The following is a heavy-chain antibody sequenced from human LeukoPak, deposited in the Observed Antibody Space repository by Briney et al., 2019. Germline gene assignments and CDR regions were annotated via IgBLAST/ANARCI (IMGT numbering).Heavy chain of an antibody. CDR2: INQDGSGT. J-gene: IGHJ4*02. CDR1: GFSLSNYW. Sequence: PGGSLRLSCTVSGFSLSNYWMAWVRQAQGKGVGWVANINQDGSGTYYVESVKGGFTISRYNAKNSLFLQMNSLRVEDTAVYYCARDAFSYGDFWGQGTLVTVSS. D-gene: IGHD3-16*01. V-gene: IGHV3-7*01. CDR3: ARDAFSYGDF.